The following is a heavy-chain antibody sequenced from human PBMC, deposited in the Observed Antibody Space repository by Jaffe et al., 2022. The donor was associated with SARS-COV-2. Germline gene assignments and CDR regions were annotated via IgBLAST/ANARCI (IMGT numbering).Heavy chain of an antibody. CDR3: TDDGPLDY. J-gene: IGHJ4*02. D-gene: IGHD3-3*01. V-gene: IGHV3-15*01. CDR1: GFTFRNAW. Sequence: EVQLVESGGGLVKPGGSLRLSCAASGFTFRNAWMTWVRQAPGKGLEWVGRIKSTTDGGTTEYAAPVKGRFTISRDDSKNTLYLQMNSLKSEDTAVYYCTDDGPLDYWGQGTLVTVSS. CDR2: IKSTTDGGTT.